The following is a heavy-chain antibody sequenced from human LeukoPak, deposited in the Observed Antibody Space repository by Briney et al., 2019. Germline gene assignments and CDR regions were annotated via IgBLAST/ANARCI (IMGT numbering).Heavy chain of an antibody. V-gene: IGHV3-23*01. D-gene: IGHD6-13*01. CDR1: GFTFSSYA. Sequence: GSLRPSCEASGFTFSSYAMGWVRQAPGKGLEWVSAISDSGGSTYYADSVKGRFTISRDNSKNTLYVQMNSLRAEDTAVYYCAKAEGNSANWGQGTLVTVSS. J-gene: IGHJ4*02. CDR2: ISDSGGST. CDR3: AKAEGNSAN.